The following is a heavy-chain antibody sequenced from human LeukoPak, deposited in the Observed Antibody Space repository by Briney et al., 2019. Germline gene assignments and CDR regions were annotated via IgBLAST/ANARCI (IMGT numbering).Heavy chain of an antibody. J-gene: IGHJ5*02. Sequence: GASVKVSCKASGYTFTSYYMHWVRQAPGQGLEWMEIINPSGGSTSYAQKFQGRVTMTRDTSTSTVYMELSSLRSDDTAVYYCARAPRQYSGSSPSRFDPWGQGTLVTVSS. CDR3: ARAPRQYSGSSPSRFDP. CDR2: INPSGGST. CDR1: GYTFTSYY. D-gene: IGHD1-26*01. V-gene: IGHV1-46*01.